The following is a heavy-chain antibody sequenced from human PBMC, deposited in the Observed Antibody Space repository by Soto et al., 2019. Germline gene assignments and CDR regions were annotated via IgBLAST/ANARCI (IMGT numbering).Heavy chain of an antibody. CDR2: ISYDGSNK. CDR1: GFTFSSYA. Sequence: GGSLRLSCAASGFTFSSYAMHWVRQAPGKGLEWVAVISYDGSNKYYADSVKGRFTISRDNSKNTLYLQMNSLRAEDTAVYYCARDQGLGYSCSSGYYYYGMDVWGQGTTVTVSS. D-gene: IGHD6-6*01. V-gene: IGHV3-30-3*01. J-gene: IGHJ6*02. CDR3: ARDQGLGYSCSSGYYYYGMDV.